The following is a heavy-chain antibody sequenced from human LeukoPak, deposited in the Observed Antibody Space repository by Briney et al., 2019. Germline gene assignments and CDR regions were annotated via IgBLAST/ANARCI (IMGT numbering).Heavy chain of an antibody. D-gene: IGHD2-2*01. CDR3: ARGACSSTSCYGLDI. J-gene: IGHJ3*02. CDR1: GGSFSGYY. Sequence: SETLSLTCAVYGGSFSGYYWSWIRQPPGKGLEWIGEINHSGSTNYNPFLKSRVTISVDTSKNQFSLKLSSVTAADTAVYYCARGACSSTSCYGLDIWGQGTMVTVSS. V-gene: IGHV4-34*01. CDR2: INHSGST.